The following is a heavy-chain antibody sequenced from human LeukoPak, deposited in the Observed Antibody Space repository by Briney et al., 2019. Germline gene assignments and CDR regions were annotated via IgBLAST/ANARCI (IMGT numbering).Heavy chain of an antibody. CDR3: ARDGMATGLDY. D-gene: IGHD5-12*01. V-gene: IGHV4-34*01. Sequence: SETLSLTCAVYGGSFSGYYWSWIRQPPGKGLEWIGEITHSGTTNYNPSLKSRVTISVDTSKNQFSLKLSSVTAADTAVYYCARDGMATGLDYWGQGTLVTVSS. CDR2: ITHSGTT. CDR1: GGSFSGYY. J-gene: IGHJ4*02.